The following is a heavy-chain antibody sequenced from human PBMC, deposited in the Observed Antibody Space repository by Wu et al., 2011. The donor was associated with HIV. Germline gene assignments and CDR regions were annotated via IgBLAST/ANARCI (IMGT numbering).Heavy chain of an antibody. D-gene: IGHD3-22*01. Sequence: QVQLVQSGAEVKKPGSSVKVSCKASGATFSSYAISWVRQAPGQGLEWMGRIIPIFGTANYAQKFQGRVTITADKSTSTAYMELSSLRSEDTAVYYCASYYYDSSGYHWFDPVGPGNPRSPSPQ. CDR2: IIPIFGTA. CDR3: ASYYYDSSGYHWFDP. V-gene: IGHV1-69*14. J-gene: IGHJ5*02. CDR1: GATFSSYA.